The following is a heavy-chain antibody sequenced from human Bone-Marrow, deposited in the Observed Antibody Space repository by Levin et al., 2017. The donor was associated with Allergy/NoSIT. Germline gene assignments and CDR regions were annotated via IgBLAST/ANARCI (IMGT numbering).Heavy chain of an antibody. D-gene: IGHD1-14*01. V-gene: IGHV3-53*01. J-gene: IGHJ4*02. Sequence: GESLKISCAASGLTVSNNYMSWVRQAPGKGLEWVALIYSGGDTYYADAVKGRFTISRDSSKNTLYLQMNSLRTEDTAVYHCARNIPVTDLGFWGRGTLVTVSS. CDR1: GLTVSNNY. CDR3: ARNIPVTDLGF. CDR2: IYSGGDT.